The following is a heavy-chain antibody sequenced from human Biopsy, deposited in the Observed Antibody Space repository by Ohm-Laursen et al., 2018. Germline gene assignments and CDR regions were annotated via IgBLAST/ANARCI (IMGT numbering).Heavy chain of an antibody. D-gene: IGHD1/OR15-1a*01. J-gene: IGHJ4*02. CDR3: ARGRTGG. V-gene: IGHV3-48*01. CDR2: ISSGSSPI. CDR1: GFTFSSYS. Sequence: SLRLSCSASGFTFSSYSMNWVRQAPGKGLEWVSSISSGSSPIYYADSVKGRFTISRDDAKNSLYLQMNSLRAEDTAAYYCARGRTGGWGQGTLVTVSS.